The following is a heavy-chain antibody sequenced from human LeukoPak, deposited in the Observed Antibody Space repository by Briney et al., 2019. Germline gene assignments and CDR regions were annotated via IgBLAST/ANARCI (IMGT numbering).Heavy chain of an antibody. D-gene: IGHD3-22*01. Sequence: GGSLRLSCAASGFTFSSYWMSWVRQAPGKGLEWVANIKQDGSEKYYVDSVKGRFTISRDNAKNSLYLQMNSLRAEDTAVYYCARAGYYDSNGYYTLHYYYMDVWGKGTTVTVSS. CDR3: ARAGYYDSNGYYTLHYYYMDV. V-gene: IGHV3-7*01. CDR1: GFTFSSYW. J-gene: IGHJ6*03. CDR2: IKQDGSEK.